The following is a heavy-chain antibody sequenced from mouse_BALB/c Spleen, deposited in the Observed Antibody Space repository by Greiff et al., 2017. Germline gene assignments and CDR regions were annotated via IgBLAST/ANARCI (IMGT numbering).Heavy chain of an antibody. CDR3: ARFYGNYGTFAY. Sequence: EVKLVESGPSLVKPSQTLSLTCSVTGDSITSGYWNWIRKFPGHKLEYMGYISYSGSTYYNPSLKSRISITRDTSKNQYYLQLNSVTTEDTATYYCARFYGNYGTFAYWGQGTLVTVSA. CDR2: ISYSGST. D-gene: IGHD2-1*01. CDR1: GDSITSGY. V-gene: IGHV3-8*02. J-gene: IGHJ3*01.